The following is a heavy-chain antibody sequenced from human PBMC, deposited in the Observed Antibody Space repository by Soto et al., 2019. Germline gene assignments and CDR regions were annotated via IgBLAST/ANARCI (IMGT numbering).Heavy chain of an antibody. J-gene: IGHJ6*02. V-gene: IGHV4-61*01. CDR2: IYYSGST. D-gene: IGHD3-10*01. CDR3: ARYNNVSGRMVV. Sequence: SETLYLTCTVSGGSVSSGSYYWSWIRQPPGKGLEWIGYIYYSGSTNYNPSLKSRVTISVDTSKNQFSLKLSSVTAAYTAVYDCARYNNVSGRMVVGAHGTTVTVAS. CDR1: GGSVSSGSYY.